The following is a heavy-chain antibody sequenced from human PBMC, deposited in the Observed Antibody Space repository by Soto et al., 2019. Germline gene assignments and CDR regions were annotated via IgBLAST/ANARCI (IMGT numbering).Heavy chain of an antibody. CDR2: ISYDGSNK. CDR3: AKALNDYSKALPWFDP. CDR1: GFTFSSYG. V-gene: IGHV3-30*18. J-gene: IGHJ5*02. Sequence: QVQLVESGGGVVLPGRSLRLSCAASGFTFSSYGMHWVRQAPGKGLEWVAVISYDGSNKYYADSVKGRFIISRDNSKNTLYLQMNSLRAEDTAVYYCAKALNDYSKALPWFDPWGQGTLVTVSS. D-gene: IGHD4-4*01.